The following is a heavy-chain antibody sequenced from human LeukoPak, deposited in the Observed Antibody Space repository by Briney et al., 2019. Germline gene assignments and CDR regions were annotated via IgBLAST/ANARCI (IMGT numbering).Heavy chain of an antibody. Sequence: GGSLRLSCAASGFTFNSYAMSWVRQAPGKGLERVSGVSVSGGTTYYADSVKGRFTISRDNSKNSVYLQTNSLRAEDTAVYFCAKAGISTYYYDHWGQGTLVTVSS. CDR3: AKAGISTYYYDH. J-gene: IGHJ5*02. CDR2: VSVSGGTT. D-gene: IGHD3-22*01. V-gene: IGHV3-23*01. CDR1: GFTFNSYA.